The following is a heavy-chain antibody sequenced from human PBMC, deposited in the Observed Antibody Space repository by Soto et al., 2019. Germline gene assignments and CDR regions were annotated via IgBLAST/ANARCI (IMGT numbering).Heavy chain of an antibody. V-gene: IGHV3-15*07. Sequence: EVPLVESGGGLVKPGGSLRLACEFSGFTVRSAWMNWVRQAPGKGLVWVGRIKSKSDGGTTDYAEPVKGRFTISIDVSKHTLYLQMESLKTADTAVYYCTSAPQRALTDEVARSWGQGTLVTVSS. CDR1: GFTVRSAW. J-gene: IGHJ5*02. CDR2: IKSKSDGGTT. CDR3: TSAPQRALTDEVARS. D-gene: IGHD2-21*02.